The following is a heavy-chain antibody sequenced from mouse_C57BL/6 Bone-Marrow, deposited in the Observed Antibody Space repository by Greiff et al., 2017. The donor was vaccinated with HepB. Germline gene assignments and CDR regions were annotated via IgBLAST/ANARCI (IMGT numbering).Heavy chain of an antibody. CDR2: IYPRDGST. D-gene: IGHD1-1*01. V-gene: IGHV1-78*01. CDR1: GYTFTDHT. J-gene: IGHJ1*03. Sequence: QVQLKESDAELVKPGASVKISCKVSGYTFTDHTIHWVKQRPEQGLEWIGYIYPRDGSTKYNEKFKGKATLTADKSSSTAYMQLNSLTSEDSAVYFCARDDYYGSSQLWYFDVWGTGTTVTVSS. CDR3: ARDDYYGSSQLWYFDV.